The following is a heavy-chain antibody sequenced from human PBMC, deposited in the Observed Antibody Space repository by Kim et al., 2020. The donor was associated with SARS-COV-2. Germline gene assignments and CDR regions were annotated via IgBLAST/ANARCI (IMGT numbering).Heavy chain of an antibody. V-gene: IGHV4-39*01. D-gene: IGHD1-26*01. CDR3: ARAYGGSPDY. Sequence: STYYNPSLKSGVTISVDTSKNQFSLKLSSVTAADTAVYYCARAYGGSPDYWGQGTLVTVSS. CDR2: ST. J-gene: IGHJ4*02.